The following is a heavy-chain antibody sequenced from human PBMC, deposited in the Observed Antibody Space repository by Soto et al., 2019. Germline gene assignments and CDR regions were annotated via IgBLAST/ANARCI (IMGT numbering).Heavy chain of an antibody. V-gene: IGHV4-61*01. CDR3: ARATYYYYGLDV. J-gene: IGHJ6*02. Sequence: SETLSLTCTVSGGSVSSGSYYWTWIRQPPRKGLEWIGYIYYSGSTNYNPSLKSRATTSVDTSKNQFSLKLGSVTAADTAVYFCARATYYYYGLDVWGRGTTVTVSS. CDR2: IYYSGST. CDR1: GGSVSSGSYY.